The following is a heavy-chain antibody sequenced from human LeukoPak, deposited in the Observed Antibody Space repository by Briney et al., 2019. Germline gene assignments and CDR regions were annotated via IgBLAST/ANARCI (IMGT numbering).Heavy chain of an antibody. Sequence: PSETLSLTCTVPGGSLSSSSYYWGWIRQPPGKGLEWIGSIYYSGSTYYNPSLKSRVTISVDTSKNQFSLNLSSVTAADTAVYYCARLYYDSSGYYQICYFDYWGQGTLVTVSS. CDR2: IYYSGST. V-gene: IGHV4-39*01. CDR3: ARLYYDSSGYYQICYFDY. D-gene: IGHD3-22*01. J-gene: IGHJ4*02. CDR1: GGSLSSSSYY.